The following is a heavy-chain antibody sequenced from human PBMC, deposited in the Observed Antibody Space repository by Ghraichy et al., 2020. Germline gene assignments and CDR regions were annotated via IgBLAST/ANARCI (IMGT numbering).Heavy chain of an antibody. CDR3: ARAGLELWSHYFDF. D-gene: IGHD3-16*01. J-gene: IGHJ4*02. CDR1: GFTFTDYY. Sequence: ASVKVSCKASGFTFTDYYIHWVRQAPGQGLEWMGWVNPNSGATDYAQRFKGRITLTSDLSISTAYMDLTSLRSDDTAVYYCARAGLELWSHYFDFWGQGTLVTASP. V-gene: IGHV1-2*02. CDR2: VNPNSGAT.